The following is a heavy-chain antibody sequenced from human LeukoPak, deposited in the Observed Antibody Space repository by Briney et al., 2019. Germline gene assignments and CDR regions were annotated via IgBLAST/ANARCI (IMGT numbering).Heavy chain of an antibody. CDR3: AKDLTPPVYCSGGSCYSGFDY. CDR1: EINFDIHS. Sequence: PGGSLRLSCVVSEINFDIHSMNWVRQAPGKGLEWVAYIGSKTTPIFYADSVKGRFTISRDNSKNTLYLQMNSLRAEDTAVYYCAKDLTPPVYCSGGSCYSGFDYWGQGTLVTVSS. J-gene: IGHJ4*02. D-gene: IGHD2-15*01. V-gene: IGHV3-48*01. CDR2: IGSKTTPI.